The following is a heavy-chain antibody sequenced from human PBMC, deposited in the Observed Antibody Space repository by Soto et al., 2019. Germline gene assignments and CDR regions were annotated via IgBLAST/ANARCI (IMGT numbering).Heavy chain of an antibody. Sequence: EVQLVESGGGLIQPGGSLRLSCAVSGFTVSNNYMSWVRQAPGKGLEGVSVIYSGGYTAYGDSVKGRFTISRDNSKNTLFSKRKRLGADGPAVFYWAATRGGGGYWGQGTLVTVSS. J-gene: IGHJ4*02. D-gene: IGHD5-12*01. CDR3: AATRGGGGY. CDR2: IYSGGYT. CDR1: GFTVSNNY. V-gene: IGHV3-53*01.